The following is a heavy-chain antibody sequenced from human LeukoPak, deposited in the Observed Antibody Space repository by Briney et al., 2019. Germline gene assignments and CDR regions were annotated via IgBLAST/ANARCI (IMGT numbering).Heavy chain of an antibody. D-gene: IGHD3-3*01. J-gene: IGHJ5*02. CDR2: IYTSGST. CDR3: ARVRYDFWSGYPFVDH. CDR1: GGSISSYY. V-gene: IGHV4-4*09. Sequence: SETLSLICTVSGGSISSYYWSWIRQPPGKGLEWIVYIYTSGSTNYNPSLKSRVTISVDTSKNQFSLKLSSVTAADTAVYYCARVRYDFWSGYPFVDHWGQGTLVTVSS.